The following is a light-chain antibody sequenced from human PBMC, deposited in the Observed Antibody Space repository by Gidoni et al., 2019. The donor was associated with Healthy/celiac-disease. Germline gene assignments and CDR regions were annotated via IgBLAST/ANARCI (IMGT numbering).Light chain of an antibody. CDR2: GAP. Sequence: ELVMTQSPATLSVSPGERATLSCRASQSVSSNLAWYQQKPGQAPRLLIYGAPTRATGIPARFSGSGSGTEFTLTISSLQSEEFAVYYCQQYNNWPPYTFGQGTKLEIK. V-gene: IGKV3-15*01. J-gene: IGKJ2*01. CDR1: QSVSSN. CDR3: QQYNNWPPYT.